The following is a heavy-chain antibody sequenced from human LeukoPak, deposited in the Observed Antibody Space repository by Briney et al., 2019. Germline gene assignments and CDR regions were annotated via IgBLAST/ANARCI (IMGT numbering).Heavy chain of an antibody. V-gene: IGHV4-59*01. D-gene: IGHD1-1*01. Sequence: PSETLSLTCTVSGGSISSYYWSWVRQPPGKGLEWIGYIYYSGSTNYNPSLKSRVTISVETSKNQFSLKLSSVTAADTAVYYCARGTGWFDPWGQGTLVTVSS. CDR2: IYYSGST. CDR1: GGSISSYY. CDR3: ARGTGWFDP. J-gene: IGHJ5*02.